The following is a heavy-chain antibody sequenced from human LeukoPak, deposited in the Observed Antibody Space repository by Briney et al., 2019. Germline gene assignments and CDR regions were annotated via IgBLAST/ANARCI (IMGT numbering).Heavy chain of an antibody. Sequence: NLGESLQISCQGSGSSFTSYWISWVRQMPGKGLEWMGRIDPSDSYTNYSPSFQGHVTISADKSISTAYLQWSSLKASDTAMYYCARRERYSSSSGIVDPWGQGTLVTVSS. V-gene: IGHV5-10-1*01. J-gene: IGHJ5*02. CDR1: GSSFTSYW. CDR2: IDPSDSYT. CDR3: ARRERYSSSSGIVDP. D-gene: IGHD6-13*01.